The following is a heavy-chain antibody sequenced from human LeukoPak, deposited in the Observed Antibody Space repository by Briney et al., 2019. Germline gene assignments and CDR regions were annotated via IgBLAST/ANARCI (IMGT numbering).Heavy chain of an antibody. CDR2: IYYSGST. D-gene: IGHD3-10*01. V-gene: IGHV4-59*01. CDR1: GGSISSYY. J-gene: IGHJ3*02. Sequence: SETLSLTCTVSGGSISSYYWSWIRQPPGKGLEWIGDIYYSGSTNYNPSLKGRVTISVDTSKNQFSLKLSSVTAADTAVYYCARDTLRGSYGWGSYYTPLGAFDIWGQGTMVTVSS. CDR3: ARDTLRGSYGWGSYYTPLGAFDI.